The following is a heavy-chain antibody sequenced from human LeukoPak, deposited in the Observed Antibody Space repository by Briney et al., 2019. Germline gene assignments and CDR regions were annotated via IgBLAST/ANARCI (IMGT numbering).Heavy chain of an antibody. CDR2: ISGSGGST. Sequence: GGSLRLSCAASGFTLSSYAMSWVRQAPGKGLEWVSAISGSGGSTYYADSVKGRFTISRDNSKNTLYRQMNSLRVEDTAVYYCAKSWNYYDSSGDDALDIWGQGTMVTVSS. V-gene: IGHV3-23*01. CDR3: AKSWNYYDSSGDDALDI. CDR1: GFTLSSYA. J-gene: IGHJ3*02. D-gene: IGHD3-22*01.